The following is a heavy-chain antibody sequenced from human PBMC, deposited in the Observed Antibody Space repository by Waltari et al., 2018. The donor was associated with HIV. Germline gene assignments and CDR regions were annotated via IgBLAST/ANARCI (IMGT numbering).Heavy chain of an antibody. V-gene: IGHV1-8*01. Sequence: QVQLVQSGAEVKKPGASVKVSCTASQYNLPAFDINWVRQATGQGLEWMGWMNPKSGNTGYAEKFQGRVTMTRNTSTDTAYMELSSLRSDDTAMYYCTRGWTTRYYYGLDVWGQGTTVIVSS. CDR1: QYNLPAFD. CDR3: TRGWTTRYYYGLDV. CDR2: MNPKSGNT. J-gene: IGHJ6*02. D-gene: IGHD4-17*01.